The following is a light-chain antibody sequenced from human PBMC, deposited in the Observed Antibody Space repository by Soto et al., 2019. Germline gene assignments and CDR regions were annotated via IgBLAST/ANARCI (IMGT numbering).Light chain of an antibody. CDR1: SSDVGAYNY. CDR3: SSYTFSSPHV. J-gene: IGLJ1*01. V-gene: IGLV2-14*03. Sequence: QSALTQPASVSGSPGQSITISCTGSSSDVGAYNYVSWYQHHPGKAPKLMIHDVSNRPSGVSNRFSGSKSGNTASLTISGLQAEDEADYYCSSYTFSSPHVFGTGTKVTVL. CDR2: DVS.